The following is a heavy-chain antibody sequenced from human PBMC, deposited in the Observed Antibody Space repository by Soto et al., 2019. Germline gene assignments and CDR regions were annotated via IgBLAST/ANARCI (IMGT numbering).Heavy chain of an antibody. CDR2: ISTSGGST. V-gene: IGHV3-23*01. J-gene: IGHJ6*02. CDR3: SLSDRYYGMDV. Sequence: EVQLLESGGGLVQPGWCLRLSCSASGFTFSSYAMSWVRQAPGKGLEWVSSISTSGGSTYYADSVKGRFTISRDNSNNSLYLKMNSLRAEDTAVYYCSLSDRYYGMDVWGLGTSVTVSS. CDR1: GFTFSSYA.